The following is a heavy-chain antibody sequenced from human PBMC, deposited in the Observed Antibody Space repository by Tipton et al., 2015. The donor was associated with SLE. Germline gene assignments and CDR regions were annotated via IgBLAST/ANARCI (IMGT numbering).Heavy chain of an antibody. CDR1: GKPFSING. Sequence: QVQLVQSGAEVKKPGSSVKISCKVSGKPFSINGISWVRQAPGQGLEWMGGIIPLSGTSTYAQKFQGRLTIIADESTSTNYMELNSLKSDDTAVYYCARSFYHDTSGYYVGGWFDPWGQGTLVSVSS. D-gene: IGHD3-22*01. CDR2: IIPLSGTS. CDR3: ARSFYHDTSGYYVGGWFDP. J-gene: IGHJ5*02. V-gene: IGHV1-69*01.